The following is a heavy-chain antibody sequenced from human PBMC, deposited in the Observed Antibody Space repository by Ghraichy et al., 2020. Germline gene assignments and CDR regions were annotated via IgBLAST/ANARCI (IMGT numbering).Heavy chain of an antibody. D-gene: IGHD1-26*01. CDR1: GFTFNNYA. CDR3: AKDSLGDYFYYGMDV. V-gene: IGHV3-23*01. CDR2: ISGSGGVP. J-gene: IGHJ6*02. Sequence: GGSLRLSCAASGFTFNNYAMSWVRQAPGKGLEWVAGISGSGGVPYYADSVKGRFTISRDNSKNTLYLQMNSLRVEDTALYYCAKDSLGDYFYYGMDVWGHGTTVTVSS.